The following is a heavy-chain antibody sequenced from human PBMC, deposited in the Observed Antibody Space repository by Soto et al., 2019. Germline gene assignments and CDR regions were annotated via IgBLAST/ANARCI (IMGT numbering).Heavy chain of an antibody. D-gene: IGHD3-10*01. CDR1: GGSISSYY. CDR3: ARVWGGAFDF. Sequence: QVQLQESGPGLVKPSETLSLTCTVSGGSISSYYWSWIRQPPGKGLEWIGYIYYSGSTKYNPSIRGRVIIPVDTSKHRFSLRLCSVTAADTAVYYCARVWGGAFDFWGQGTMVTVSS. J-gene: IGHJ3*01. V-gene: IGHV4-59*01. CDR2: IYYSGST.